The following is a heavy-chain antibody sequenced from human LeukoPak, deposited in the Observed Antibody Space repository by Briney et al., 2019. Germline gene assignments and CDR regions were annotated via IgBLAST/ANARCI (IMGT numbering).Heavy chain of an antibody. CDR1: GFTFSTYN. Sequence: GGSLRLSCAASGFTFSTYNMNWLRQAPGKGLEWVSSITSGETYIYYADSVKGRFTISRDNAKNSLFLQVNSLRAEDTAVYYCAKNSEQGAPAPLDYWGQGTLVTVSS. CDR3: AKNSEQGAPAPLDY. J-gene: IGHJ4*02. D-gene: IGHD4/OR15-4a*01. CDR2: ITSGETYI. V-gene: IGHV3-21*01.